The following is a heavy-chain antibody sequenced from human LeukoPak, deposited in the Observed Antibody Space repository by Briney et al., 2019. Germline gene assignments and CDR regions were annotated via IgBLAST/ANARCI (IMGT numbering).Heavy chain of an antibody. CDR1: GYTFSDYY. CDR3: ARDPRSRVLDY. V-gene: IGHV1-2*02. J-gene: IGHJ4*02. D-gene: IGHD2-2*01. CDR2: INPNSGGT. Sequence: ASVKVSCKASGYTFSDYYIHWVRQSPGQGLEWMGWINPNSGGTNYAQKFQGRVTMTRDTSISTAYMELSRLRSDDTAVYYCARDPRSRVLDYWGQGTLVTVSS.